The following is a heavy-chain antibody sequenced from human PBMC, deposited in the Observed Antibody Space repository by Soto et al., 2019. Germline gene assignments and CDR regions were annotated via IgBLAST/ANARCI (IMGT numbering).Heavy chain of an antibody. V-gene: IGHV1-69*12. J-gene: IGHJ4*02. CDR2: ISPGIDIR. Sequence: QVQLVQSGAEVKKPGSSVKVSCKASGCTFSTYTLYWVRQAPGQGLEWMCGISPGIDIRDYAQKFEGRVTITADESTSTVYLQLSTLISEDTALYCWAGGMCFGGSCYLDVWGQGTLVTVSS. CDR3: AGGMCFGGSCYLDV. CDR1: GCTFSTYT. D-gene: IGHD2-15*01.